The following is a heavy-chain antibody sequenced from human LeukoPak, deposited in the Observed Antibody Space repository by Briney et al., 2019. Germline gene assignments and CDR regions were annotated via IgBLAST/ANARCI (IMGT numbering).Heavy chain of an antibody. Sequence: GGSLRLSCAASGFTFSIYAMSWVRQAPGMGLEWVSAISGSGGTAYYADSVKGRFTISRDNSMNTLYLQMNSLRAEDTAVYYCANKPAGFDPWGQGTLVTVSS. D-gene: IGHD1-14*01. J-gene: IGHJ5*02. CDR3: ANKPAGFDP. CDR1: GFTFSIYA. CDR2: ISGSGGTA. V-gene: IGHV3-23*01.